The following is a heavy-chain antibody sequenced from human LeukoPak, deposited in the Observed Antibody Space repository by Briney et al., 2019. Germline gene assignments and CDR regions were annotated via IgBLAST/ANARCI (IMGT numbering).Heavy chain of an antibody. CDR1: GFTFSSYS. J-gene: IGHJ4*02. Sequence: GGSLRLSCAASGFTFSSYSMNWVRQAPGKGLEWVSSISSSSSYIYYADSVKGRFTISRDNAKNSLYLQMNSLRAEDTAVYYCARDPRTMYYFDYWGQGTLVTVSS. V-gene: IGHV3-21*01. CDR3: ARDPRTMYYFDY. CDR2: ISSSSSYI. D-gene: IGHD2-2*01.